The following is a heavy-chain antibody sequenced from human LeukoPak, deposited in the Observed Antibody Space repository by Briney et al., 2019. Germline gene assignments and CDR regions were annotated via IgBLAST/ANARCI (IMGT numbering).Heavy chain of an antibody. CDR3: ARDYDTSGSYFDFFDY. CDR1: GSTFSTYA. Sequence: GGSLRLSCAASGSTFSTYAVHWVRQAPGKGLESVAVISYDGSKRYYADSVKGRFTISRDNSKNAFLQMNSLRAEDTAVYYCARDYDTSGSYFDFFDYWGQGTLVTVSS. J-gene: IGHJ4*02. CDR2: ISYDGSKR. V-gene: IGHV3-30-3*01. D-gene: IGHD3-22*01.